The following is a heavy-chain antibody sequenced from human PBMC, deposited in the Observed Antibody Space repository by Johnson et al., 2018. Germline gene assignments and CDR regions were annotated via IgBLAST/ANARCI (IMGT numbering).Heavy chain of an antibody. CDR2: IYSGGST. J-gene: IGHJ5*02. CDR3: ASASGAWFFNNWYDWFDP. V-gene: IGHV3-66*01. Sequence: VQLVESGGGLVQPGGSLRLSCAASGFTVSSNYMSWVRQAPGKGLEWVSVIYSGGSTYYADSVKGRFTISRDNSKNTLYLQMNSLRAEDTAVYYCASASGAWFFNNWYDWFDPWGQGTLVTVSS. D-gene: IGHD1-20*01. CDR1: GFTVSSNY.